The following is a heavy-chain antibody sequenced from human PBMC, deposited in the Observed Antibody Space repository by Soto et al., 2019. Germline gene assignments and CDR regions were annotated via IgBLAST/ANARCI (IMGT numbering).Heavy chain of an antibody. CDR1: GFSLSSTRMA. J-gene: IGHJ4*02. D-gene: IGHD6-19*01. CDR2: IYWDDDK. CDR3: AHIVVAGLGYYFDY. Sequence: QITLKESGPTLVKPTQTLTLTCTFSGFSLSSTRMAVGWIRQPPGKALEWLALIYWDDDKRSSPFLKRRLTITKDTSKIQVVLTMSNMDPVDTARYYCAHIVVAGLGYYFDYWGQGTLVTVSS. V-gene: IGHV2-5*02.